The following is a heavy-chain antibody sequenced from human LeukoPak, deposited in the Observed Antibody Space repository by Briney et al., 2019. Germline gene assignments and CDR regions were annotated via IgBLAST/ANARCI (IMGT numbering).Heavy chain of an antibody. CDR1: GYSFTSYG. D-gene: IGHD6-19*01. CDR2: IYPGDADT. Sequence: GESLKISSKVSGYSFTSYGIGWVRQMPGKGLEWIGIIYPGDADTRYNPYSQCQGTISADKSIRTAYLQWSSLKASDTAMYYCARRERGSGCLYWGQGTLVTVSS. J-gene: IGHJ4*02. V-gene: IGHV5-51*01. CDR3: ARRERGSGCLY.